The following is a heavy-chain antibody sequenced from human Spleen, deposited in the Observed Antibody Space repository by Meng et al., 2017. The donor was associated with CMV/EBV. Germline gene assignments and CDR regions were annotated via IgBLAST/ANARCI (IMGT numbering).Heavy chain of an antibody. J-gene: IGHJ4*02. V-gene: IGHV1-2*02. D-gene: IGHD3-10*01. CDR1: GYSFTSRG. CDR2: INPNSGGT. CDR3: ASSIIMIRGVMAY. Sequence: ASVKVSCKASGYSFTSRGISWVRQAPGQRPEWMGWINPNSGGTNFAQKFQGRVTMTRDTSISTVYMELRRLRSDDTAVYFCASSIIMIRGVMAYWGQGSLVTVSS.